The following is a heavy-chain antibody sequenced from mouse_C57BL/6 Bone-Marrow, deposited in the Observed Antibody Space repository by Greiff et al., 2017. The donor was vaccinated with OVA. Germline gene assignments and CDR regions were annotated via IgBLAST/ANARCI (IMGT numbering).Heavy chain of an antibody. D-gene: IGHD1-1*01. V-gene: IGHV2-5*01. CDR1: GFSLTSYG. CDR3: AKTYYCSSYPAWFAY. Sequence: VQLQQSGPGLVQPSQSLSITCTVSGFSLTSYGVHWVRQSPGKGLEWLGVIWRGGSTDYNAAFMSRLSITKDNSKSQVFFKMNSLQADDTAIYYGAKTYYCSSYPAWFAYWGQGTLVTVSA. CDR2: IWRGGST. J-gene: IGHJ3*01.